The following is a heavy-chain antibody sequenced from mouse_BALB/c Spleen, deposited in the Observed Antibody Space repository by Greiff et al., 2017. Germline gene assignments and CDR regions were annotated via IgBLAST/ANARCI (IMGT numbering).Heavy chain of an antibody. CDR1: GFNIKDYY. J-gene: IGHJ4*01. V-gene: IGHV14-4*02. CDR2: IDPENGDT. D-gene: IGHD2-5*01. CDR3: KRLYYSKKKAMDY. Sequence: VQLKESGAELVRSGASVKLSCTASGFNIKDYYMHWVKQRPEQGLEWIGWIDPENGDTEYAPKFQGKATMTADTSSNKAYLQLRSLTSEDTAVYYRKRLYYSKKKAMDYGGQGTSVTVSA.